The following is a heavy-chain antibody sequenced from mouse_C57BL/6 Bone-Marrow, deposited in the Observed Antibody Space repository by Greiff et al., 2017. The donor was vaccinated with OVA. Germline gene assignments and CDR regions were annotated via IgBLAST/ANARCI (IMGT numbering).Heavy chain of an antibody. CDR2: IDPANGNT. CDR3: AEGGAGDY. Sequence: VQLQQSVAELVRPGASVKLSCTASGFNIKNTYMHWVKQRPEQGLEWIGRIDPANGNTQYASQFPGKATITADTAANTAYLQLSSLTSEDTAIYYCAEGGAGDYWGQGTTLTVSS. CDR1: GFNIKNTY. J-gene: IGHJ2*01. V-gene: IGHV14-3*01.